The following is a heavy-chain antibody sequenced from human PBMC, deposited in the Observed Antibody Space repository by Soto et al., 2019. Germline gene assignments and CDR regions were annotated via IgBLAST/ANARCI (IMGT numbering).Heavy chain of an antibody. D-gene: IGHD3-10*01. J-gene: IGHJ4*02. V-gene: IGHV1-18*04. CDR2: ISAYNGNT. CDR1: GYTFISYG. Sequence: ASVKVSCKASGYTFISYGISWVRQAPGQGLEWMGWISAYNGNTNYAQKRQGRVTMTTDTSTSTAYMELRSLRSDDTAMYYCARCITMVRASSYHPDYWGQGTLVTVSS. CDR3: ARCITMVRASSYHPDY.